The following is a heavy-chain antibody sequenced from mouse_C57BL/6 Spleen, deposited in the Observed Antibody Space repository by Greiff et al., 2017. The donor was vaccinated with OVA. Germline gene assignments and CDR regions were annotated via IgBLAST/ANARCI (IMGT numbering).Heavy chain of an antibody. Sequence: VQLQQPGAELVMPGASVKLSCKASGYTFTSYWMHWVKQRPGQGLEWIGEIDPSDSYTNYNQKFKGKSTLTVDKSSSTAYMQLSSLTSEDSAVYYCARLNYYGSSYRYYAMDYWGQGTSVTVSS. CDR3: ARLNYYGSSYRYYAMDY. CDR1: GYTFTSYW. V-gene: IGHV1-69*01. J-gene: IGHJ4*01. D-gene: IGHD1-1*01. CDR2: IDPSDSYT.